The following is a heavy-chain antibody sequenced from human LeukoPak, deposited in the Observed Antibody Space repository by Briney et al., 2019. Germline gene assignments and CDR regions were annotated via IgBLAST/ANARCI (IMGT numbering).Heavy chain of an antibody. CDR3: SRNPTAYNWFDP. Sequence: GGSLPLSRPASVFTFRNYEMHGLRPAPGKGVAGVAYISSSGSTIYYADSVKGRFTISRDNAKNYLYLQMNSLRAEDTAVYFCSRNPTAYNWFDPWGQGTLVTVSA. V-gene: IGHV3-48*03. CDR1: VFTFRNYE. CDR2: ISSSGSTI. J-gene: IGHJ5*02. D-gene: IGHD1-14*01.